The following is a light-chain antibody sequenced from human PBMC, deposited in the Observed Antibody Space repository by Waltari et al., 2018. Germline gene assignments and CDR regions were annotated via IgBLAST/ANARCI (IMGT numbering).Light chain of an antibody. Sequence: QSALTQPASVSGSPGQSITLPRSGTSSDFGSYSLVSWYQKHPGKAPKLIIHEVSERPSGVSDRFSGSKSGNTASLTISGLQTEDEATFYCCSYAGANLVIFGGGTRVTVL. CDR3: CSYAGANLVI. CDR1: SSDFGSYSL. CDR2: EVS. J-gene: IGLJ2*01. V-gene: IGLV2-23*02.